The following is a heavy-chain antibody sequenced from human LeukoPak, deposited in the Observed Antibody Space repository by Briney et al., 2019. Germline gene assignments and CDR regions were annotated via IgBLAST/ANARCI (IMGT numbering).Heavy chain of an antibody. CDR1: GFTFSSYS. D-gene: IGHD2/OR15-2a*01. V-gene: IGHV3-48*01. J-gene: IGHJ4*02. CDR3: AKAGPTNFLRSVDS. CDR2: ISSSSSTI. Sequence: PGGSLRLSCAASGFTFSSYSMNWVRQAPGKGLEWVSYISSSSSTIYYADSVKGRFTISRDNSKNTLYLQMNSLRAEDTAVYYCAKAGPTNFLRSVDSWGQGTLVTVSS.